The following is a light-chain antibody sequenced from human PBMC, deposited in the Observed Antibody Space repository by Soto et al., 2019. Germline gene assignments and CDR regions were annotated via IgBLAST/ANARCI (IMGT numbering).Light chain of an antibody. CDR1: SANIGAAYN. V-gene: IGLV1-40*01. CDR3: QSYDSSLSGYV. J-gene: IGLJ1*01. Sequence: QSALTQPPSVSGAPGRRVTISCTGSSANIGAAYNVDCYQQLPGTAPKLLIYGNNNRPSGGPSRFSGSNSGTSASLAIAGLQAEDDGDYYCQSYDSSLSGYVFGTGTKVTAL. CDR2: GNN.